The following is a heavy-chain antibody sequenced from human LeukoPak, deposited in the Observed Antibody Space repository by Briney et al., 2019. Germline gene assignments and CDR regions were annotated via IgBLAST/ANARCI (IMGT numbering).Heavy chain of an antibody. J-gene: IGHJ4*02. V-gene: IGHV4-61*02. CDR2: IYATGST. D-gene: IGHD3-3*01. CDR3: ARLFRGNTIFGVVTPLGGDYFDY. Sequence: PSETLSLTCTVSGGSISSGGYYWSWFRQPAGKGLEWIGRIYATGSTGYNPSLKSRVTISVDTSKNQFSLKLSSVTAADTAVYYCARLFRGNTIFGVVTPLGGDYFDYWGQGTLVTVSS. CDR1: GGSISSGGYY.